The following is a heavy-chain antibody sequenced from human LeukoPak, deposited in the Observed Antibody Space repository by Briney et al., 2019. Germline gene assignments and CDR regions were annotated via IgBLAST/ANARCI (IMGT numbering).Heavy chain of an antibody. V-gene: IGHV4-59*01. CDR1: GGSFSGYY. CDR2: IYYSRST. Sequence: SETLSLTCAVYGGSFSGYYWSWIRQPPGKGLEWIGYIYYSRSTNYNPSLKSRVTISVDTSKNQFSLKLSSVTAADTAVYYCARAGSSGWYNYYYYYYMDVWGKGTTVTISS. J-gene: IGHJ6*03. D-gene: IGHD6-19*01. CDR3: ARAGSSGWYNYYYYYYMDV.